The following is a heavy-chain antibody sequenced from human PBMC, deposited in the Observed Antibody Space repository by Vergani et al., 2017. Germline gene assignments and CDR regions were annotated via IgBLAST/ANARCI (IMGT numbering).Heavy chain of an antibody. V-gene: IGHV1-3*01. D-gene: IGHD3-10*01. CDR2: INAGNGNT. Sequence: QVQLVQSGAEVKKPGASVKVSCKASGYTFTSYAMHWVRQAPGQRLEWMGWINAGNGNTKYSQKFQGRVTITRDTPASTAYMELSSLRSEDTAVYYCAAEGRTHHYYYYMDVWGKGTTVTVSS. CDR1: GYTFTSYA. CDR3: AAEGRTHHYYYYMDV. J-gene: IGHJ6*03.